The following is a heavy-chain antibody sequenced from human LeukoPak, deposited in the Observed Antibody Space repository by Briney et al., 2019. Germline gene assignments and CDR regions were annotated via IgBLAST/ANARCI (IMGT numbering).Heavy chain of an antibody. CDR2: IKQDGSEK. V-gene: IGHV3-7*01. D-gene: IGHD3-22*01. Sequence: GGSLRLSCAASGFTFSSYWMSWVRQAPGKGLEWVANIKQDGSEKYYVDSVEGRFTISRDNAKNSLYLQMNSLRAEDTAVYYCARVLSGYYDSSGYPLKYWGQGTLVTVSS. CDR3: ARVLSGYYDSSGYPLKY. J-gene: IGHJ4*02. CDR1: GFTFSSYW.